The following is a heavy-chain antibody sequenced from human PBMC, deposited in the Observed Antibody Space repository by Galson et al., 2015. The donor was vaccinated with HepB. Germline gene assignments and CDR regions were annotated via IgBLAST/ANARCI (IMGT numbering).Heavy chain of an antibody. CDR3: ARGYWEQWQVSTFDY. CDR2: TYYRSKWYN. V-gene: IGHV6-1*01. J-gene: IGHJ4*02. CDR1: GDSVSSNSAA. Sequence: CAISGDSVSSNSAAWNWIRQSPSRGLEWLGRTYYRSKWYNDYAVSVKSRITINPDTSKNQFSLKLSSVTAADTAVYYCARGYWEQWQVSTFDYWGQGTLVTVSS. D-gene: IGHD6-19*01.